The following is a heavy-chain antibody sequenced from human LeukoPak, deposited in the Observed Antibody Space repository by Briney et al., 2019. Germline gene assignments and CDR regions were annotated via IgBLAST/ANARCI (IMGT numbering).Heavy chain of an antibody. CDR3: ARVYSNYPNWFDP. Sequence: ASVKVSCKASGYTFTGYYMHWVRQAPGQGLEWMGWINPNSGGTNYAQKFQGRVTMTRDTSISTAYMELSRLRSDDTAVYYCARVYSNYPNWFDPWGQGTLVTVSS. CDR1: GYTFTGYY. CDR2: INPNSGGT. V-gene: IGHV1-2*02. D-gene: IGHD4-11*01. J-gene: IGHJ5*02.